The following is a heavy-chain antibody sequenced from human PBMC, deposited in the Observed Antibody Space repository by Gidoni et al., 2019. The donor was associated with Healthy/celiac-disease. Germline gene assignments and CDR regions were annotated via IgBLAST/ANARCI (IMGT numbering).Heavy chain of an antibody. J-gene: IGHJ4*02. Sequence: QVQLVQSGAEVKKPGASVKVSCKASGYTFPSYGLSWVRQAPGQGLEWMGWISAYNGNTNYAQKLQGRVTMTTDTSTSTAYMELRSLRSDDTAVYYCARDRYYYDSSGYYYGYYFDYWGQGTLVTVSS. CDR2: ISAYNGNT. CDR3: ARDRYYYDSSGYYYGYYFDY. V-gene: IGHV1-18*01. D-gene: IGHD3-22*01. CDR1: GYTFPSYG.